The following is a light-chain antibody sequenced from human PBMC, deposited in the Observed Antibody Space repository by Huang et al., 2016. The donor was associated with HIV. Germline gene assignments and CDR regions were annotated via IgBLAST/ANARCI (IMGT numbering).Light chain of an antibody. J-gene: IGKJ3*01. CDR2: AAS. CDR3: QQSYSIPFT. CDR1: QSISSY. Sequence: DIQMTQSPSSLSASVGERVTITCRASQSISSYLNWYQQKPGKAPNLLLYAASSLQSGVPSRFSGSGSGTDFTLTISSLQPEDFATYYCQQSYSIPFTFGPGTKVDIK. V-gene: IGKV1-39*01.